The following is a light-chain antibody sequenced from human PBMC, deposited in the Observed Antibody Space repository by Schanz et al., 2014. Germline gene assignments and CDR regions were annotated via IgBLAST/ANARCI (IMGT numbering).Light chain of an antibody. CDR1: QSVSST. J-gene: IGKJ3*01. CDR2: RAS. V-gene: IGKV3-20*01. Sequence: EIVLTQSPGNLSLSPGEGATLSCRASQSVSSTLAWYQHKPGQAPRLLIYRASTRATGIPARFSGSGSGTEFTLTISRLEPEDFAVYYCHQYINSPFTFGPGTKLDLK. CDR3: HQYINSPFT.